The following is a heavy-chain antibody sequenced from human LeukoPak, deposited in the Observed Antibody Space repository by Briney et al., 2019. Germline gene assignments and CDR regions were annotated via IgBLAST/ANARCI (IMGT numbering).Heavy chain of an antibody. CDR2: ISYDGSNK. CDR1: GFTFSSYS. Sequence: GGSLRLSCAASGFTFSSYSMHWLRQAPGKELEWVAVISYDGSNKYYADSVKGRFTISRDNSKNTLYLQMNSLRVEDTALYYCARDYDYWIDYWGQGILVTVSS. J-gene: IGHJ4*02. CDR3: ARDYDYWIDY. D-gene: IGHD3-3*01. V-gene: IGHV3-30*04.